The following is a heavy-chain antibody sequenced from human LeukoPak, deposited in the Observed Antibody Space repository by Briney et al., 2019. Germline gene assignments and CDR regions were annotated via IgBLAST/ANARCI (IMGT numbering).Heavy chain of an antibody. J-gene: IGHJ4*02. D-gene: IGHD4-17*01. V-gene: IGHV4-39*01. CDR1: GASISSSSYY. CDR3: ARQGNMTTVTGGLGFDY. CDR2: IYYSGST. Sequence: PSETLSLTCTVSGASISSSSYYWAWIRQPPGKGLEWIGSIYYSGSTYNNPSLKSRVTISVDTSKNQFSLKLSSVTAADTAVYYCARQGNMTTVTGGLGFDYWGQGTLVTVSS.